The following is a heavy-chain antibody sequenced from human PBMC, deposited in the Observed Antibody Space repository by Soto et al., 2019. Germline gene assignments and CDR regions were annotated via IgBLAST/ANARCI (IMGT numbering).Heavy chain of an antibody. CDR3: AREIGYSSTWPSY. D-gene: IGHD6-13*01. V-gene: IGHV1-3*04. J-gene: IGHJ4*02. CDR1: GYTFTAHA. CDR2: INTGKGDT. Sequence: ASVKVSCKASGYTFTAHAMHWVRQAPGQGLEWMGWINTGKGDTKYSQKFQGRITITRDTSASTTYMELSSLKSEDTALYYCAREIGYSSTWPSYWGQGTLVTVSS.